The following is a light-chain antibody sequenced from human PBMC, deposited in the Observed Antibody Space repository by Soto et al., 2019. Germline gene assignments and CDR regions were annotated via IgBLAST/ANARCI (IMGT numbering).Light chain of an antibody. CDR1: QSVSSY. V-gene: IGKV3-11*01. J-gene: IGKJ5*01. CDR3: QQYGSSIT. Sequence: EVVLTQSPATLSLSPGEKATLSCRASQSVSSYLAWYQQKPGQAPRLLIYDTSDRATGVPARFSGSGSGTDFTLTISGLEPEDFVVYYCQQYGSSITFGQGTRLAIK. CDR2: DTS.